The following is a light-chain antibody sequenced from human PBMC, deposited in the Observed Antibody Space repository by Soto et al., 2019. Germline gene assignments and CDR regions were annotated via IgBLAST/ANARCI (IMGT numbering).Light chain of an antibody. CDR1: QSVSRK. Sequence: EIVMTQSPATLSVSPGERATLSCRASQSVSRKLAWYQQKPGQAPRLLIYEASIRATGIPARFSGSGSGTEFTLTISSLQAEDFAMYYCKQYNDWPPITFGRGTQVEIK. V-gene: IGKV3-15*01. CDR2: EAS. J-gene: IGKJ4*01. CDR3: KQYNDWPPIT.